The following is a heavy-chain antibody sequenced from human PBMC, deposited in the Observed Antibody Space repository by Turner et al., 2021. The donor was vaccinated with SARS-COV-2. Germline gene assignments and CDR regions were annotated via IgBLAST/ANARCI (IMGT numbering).Heavy chain of an antibody. V-gene: IGHV3-30-3*01. CDR3: ARDLGYPFGGMDV. D-gene: IGHD3-16*01. J-gene: IGHJ6*02. CDR2: ISYDGSNE. CDR1: GFTFTSYA. Sequence: QVQLVESGGGVVQPGRSLRLSCAASGFTFTSYAMHWVRQAPVKGLEWVAIISYDGSNENYADSVKGRFTISRDNSKNTLYLQMNSLRADDTAVYYCARDLGYPFGGMDVWGQGTTVTVSS.